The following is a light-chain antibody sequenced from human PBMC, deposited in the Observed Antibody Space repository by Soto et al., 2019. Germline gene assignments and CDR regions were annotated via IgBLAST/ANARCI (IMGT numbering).Light chain of an antibody. V-gene: IGLV2-14*01. Sequence: QSALTQPASVSGSPGQSITISCTGTSSDVGGYNYVSWYQQNPGKAPKLMIYEVSNRPSGVSNRFSGSKSGNTASLTISGLQAEDEADYYCTSYRSTSTRYVF. CDR3: TSYRSTSTRYV. CDR2: EVS. J-gene: IGLJ1*01. CDR1: SSDVGGYNY.